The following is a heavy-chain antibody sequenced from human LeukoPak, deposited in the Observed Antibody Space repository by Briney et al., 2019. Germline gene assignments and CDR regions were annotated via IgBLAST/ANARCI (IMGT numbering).Heavy chain of an antibody. Sequence: GGSLRLSCEASGFTFNSYAMSWVRQAPGKGLEWVANIKQDGSEKYYVDSVKGRFTISRDNAKNSLYLQMNSLRAEDTAVYYCARDRYKGNDYWGQGTLVTVSS. CDR3: ARDRYKGNDY. V-gene: IGHV3-7*01. D-gene: IGHD1-1*01. CDR1: GFTFNSYA. J-gene: IGHJ4*02. CDR2: IKQDGSEK.